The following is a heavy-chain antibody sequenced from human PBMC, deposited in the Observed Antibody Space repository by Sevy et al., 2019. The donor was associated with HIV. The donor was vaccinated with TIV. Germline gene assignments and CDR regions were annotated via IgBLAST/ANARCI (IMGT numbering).Heavy chain of an antibody. CDR1: GFTFSSYA. CDR3: ARDAYTAIRVYAFDI. D-gene: IGHD5-18*01. J-gene: IGHJ3*02. CDR2: ISYDGSNK. Sequence: GGSLRLSCAASGFTFSSYAMHWVRQAPGKGLEWVAVISYDGSNKYYADSVKGRFTISRDNSKNTLYLQMNSLRAEDTAVYYCARDAYTAIRVYAFDIWGQGTMVTVSS. V-gene: IGHV3-30*04.